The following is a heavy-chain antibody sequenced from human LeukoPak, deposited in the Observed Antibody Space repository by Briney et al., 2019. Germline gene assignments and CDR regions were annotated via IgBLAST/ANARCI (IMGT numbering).Heavy chain of an antibody. J-gene: IGHJ4*02. CDR2: IKSKTDGGTT. V-gene: IGHV3-15*07. D-gene: IGHD3-22*01. Sequence: GGSLRLSCAASGFTFSNAWMNWVRQAPGKGLEWVGRIKSKTDGGTTDYAAAVKGRFPISRNDSKTTLYLQMKSLRGEDTAVYYCAKGSSGYSYYFDYWGQATLLTVSS. CDR3: AKGSSGYSYYFDY. CDR1: GFTFSNAW.